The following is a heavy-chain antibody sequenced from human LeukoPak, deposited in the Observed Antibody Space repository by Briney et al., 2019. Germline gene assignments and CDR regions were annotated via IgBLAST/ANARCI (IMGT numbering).Heavy chain of an antibody. D-gene: IGHD2-2*01. CDR2: IRNSSSYK. CDR1: GFTLSGYW. J-gene: IGHJ6*03. Sequence: GGSLRLSCAASGFTLSGYWMKWVRQAPGKGLEWVSSIRNSSSYKNYADSVKGRFTISRDNAKNSLYVQMNSLSAEDTAVYYCVRGCSSISYLGPLDVWVRGTTLTVS. CDR3: VRGCSSISYLGPLDV. V-gene: IGHV3-21*01.